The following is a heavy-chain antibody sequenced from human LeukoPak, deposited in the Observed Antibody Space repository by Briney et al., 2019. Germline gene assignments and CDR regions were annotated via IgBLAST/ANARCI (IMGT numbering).Heavy chain of an antibody. D-gene: IGHD6-13*01. CDR2: IYYTGST. V-gene: IGHV4-31*03. J-gene: IGHJ4*02. CDR1: GGSISSGGYY. Sequence: SETLSLTCTVSGGSISSGGYYWTWIRQHPGKGLEWIGYIYYTGSTYYNPSLKSRAIISVDTSKSQFSLKLSSVTAADTAVYYCARDDRSSYDGAYYFDHWGQGTLVTVSS. CDR3: ARDDRSSYDGAYYFDH.